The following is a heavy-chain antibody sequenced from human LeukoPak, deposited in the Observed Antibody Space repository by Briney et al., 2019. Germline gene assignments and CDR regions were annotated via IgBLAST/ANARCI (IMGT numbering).Heavy chain of an antibody. Sequence: GGSLRLSCAASGSYWMHWVRQAPGKGLVWVSHINSDGSWTSYADSVKGRFTISKDNAKNTVYLQMNNLRAEDTAAYYCVSFYETYWGRGTLVTVSS. V-gene: IGHV3-74*01. D-gene: IGHD2/OR15-2a*01. CDR1: GSYW. CDR3: VSFYETY. J-gene: IGHJ4*02. CDR2: INSDGSWT.